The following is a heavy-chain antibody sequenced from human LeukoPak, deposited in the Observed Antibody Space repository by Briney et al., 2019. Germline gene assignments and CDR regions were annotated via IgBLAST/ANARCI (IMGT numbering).Heavy chain of an antibody. V-gene: IGHV3-7*03. D-gene: IGHD3-10*01. Sequence: GGSLRLSCAASGYTLSNYWMTWVRQAPGKGLEWVASIKQDGSEKYYVDSVKGRFTFSRDNAKNSSYLQMDSLRAEDTAIYYCARDKSAGADTGSSFYYWGQGALVTVSS. CDR3: ARDKSAGADTGSSFYY. J-gene: IGHJ4*02. CDR1: GYTLSNYW. CDR2: IKQDGSEK.